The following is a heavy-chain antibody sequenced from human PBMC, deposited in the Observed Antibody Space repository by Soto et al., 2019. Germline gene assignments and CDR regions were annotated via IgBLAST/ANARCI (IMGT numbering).Heavy chain of an antibody. CDR2: IYYSGST. CDR3: AREPCSGGSCYSDY. Sequence: PSETVSLTCTVSGGSISSSSYYWGWIRQPPGKGLEWIGSIYYSGSTYYNPSLKSRVTISVDTSKNQFSLKLSSVTAADTAVYYCAREPCSGGSCYSDYWGQGTLVTVSS. CDR1: GGSISSSSYY. V-gene: IGHV4-39*01. D-gene: IGHD2-15*01. J-gene: IGHJ4*02.